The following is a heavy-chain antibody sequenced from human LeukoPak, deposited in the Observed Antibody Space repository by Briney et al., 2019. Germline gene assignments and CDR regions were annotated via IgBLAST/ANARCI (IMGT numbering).Heavy chain of an antibody. CDR3: ARVLIPCSTSCYRPWYYYYYMDV. V-gene: IGHV1-2*02. D-gene: IGHD2-2*01. Sequence: ASVTVSCKASGYTFTGYYMHWVRQAPGQGLEWTGWINPNSGGTNYAQKFKGRITMTRDTSISTAYMELSRLRSDDTAVYYCARVLIPCSTSCYRPWYYYYYMDVWGKGTTVTVSS. CDR2: INPNSGGT. J-gene: IGHJ6*03. CDR1: GYTFTGYY.